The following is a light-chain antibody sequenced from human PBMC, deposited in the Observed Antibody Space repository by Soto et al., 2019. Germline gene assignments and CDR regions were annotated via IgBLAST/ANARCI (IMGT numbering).Light chain of an antibody. Sequence: EIVLTQSPGTLSLSPGERATLSCRASQSVRSSYLAWYQQKPGQAPRLLIFGVYSRATAIPDMFSGSGSGTEFTLTISSLQSEDFAVYYCQHYDHWPIAFGQGTRLAN. J-gene: IGKJ5*01. V-gene: IGKV3-20*01. CDR2: GVY. CDR3: QHYDHWPIA. CDR1: QSVRSSY.